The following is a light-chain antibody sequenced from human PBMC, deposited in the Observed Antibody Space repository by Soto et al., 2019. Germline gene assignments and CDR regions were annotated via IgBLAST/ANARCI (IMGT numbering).Light chain of an antibody. J-gene: IGLJ2*01. CDR2: DVS. CDR1: SSDVGVYNY. Sequence: QSVLTQPRSVSGSPGQSVTISCTGTSSDVGVYNYVSWYQQHPGKAPKLMIYDVSQRPSGVPDRFSGSKSGNTASLSISGLQAEDEADYYCCSYAGSYSVIFGGGTQLTVL. CDR3: CSYAGSYSVI. V-gene: IGLV2-11*01.